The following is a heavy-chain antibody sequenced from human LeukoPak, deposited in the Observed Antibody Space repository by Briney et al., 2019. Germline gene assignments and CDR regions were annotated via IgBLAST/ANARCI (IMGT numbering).Heavy chain of an antibody. Sequence: SETLSLTCTVSGGSISGDHWNWIRQPRGKGLEWIGYIYYSGNTNYNPSLKSRVTISVDTSKNQFSLKLSSVTAADTAVYYCARRNDFDIWGQGTMVTVSS. CDR2: IYYSGNT. J-gene: IGHJ3*02. V-gene: IGHV4-59*08. CDR3: ARRNDFDI. CDR1: GGSISGDH.